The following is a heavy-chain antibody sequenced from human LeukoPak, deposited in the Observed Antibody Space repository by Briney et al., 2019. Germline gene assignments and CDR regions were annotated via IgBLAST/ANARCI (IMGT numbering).Heavy chain of an antibody. D-gene: IGHD3-10*01. CDR2: IYYSGST. CDR1: GGSISSSSYY. Sequence: SETLSLTCTVSGGSISSSSYYWSWIRPPPGKGLEWIGSIYYSGSTYYNPTLKSRVTISVGTSKNHFSLKLSSVTALDSAVYYCARQVATMVAFYIWGQGTMVTVSS. J-gene: IGHJ3*02. V-gene: IGHV4-39*01. CDR3: ARQVATMVAFYI.